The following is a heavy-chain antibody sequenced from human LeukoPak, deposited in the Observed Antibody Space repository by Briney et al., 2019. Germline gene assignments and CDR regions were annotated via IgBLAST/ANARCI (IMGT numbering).Heavy chain of an antibody. Sequence: ASVKVSCKASRYTVTGYYMHWVRQAPGQGLEWMGWINPNSGGTNYAQKFQGRVTMTRDTSISTAYMELSGLRSDDTAVYYCARGDSGSYYGVYWGQGTLVTVSS. CDR3: ARGDSGSYYGVY. V-gene: IGHV1-2*02. D-gene: IGHD1-26*01. J-gene: IGHJ4*02. CDR2: INPNSGGT. CDR1: RYTVTGYY.